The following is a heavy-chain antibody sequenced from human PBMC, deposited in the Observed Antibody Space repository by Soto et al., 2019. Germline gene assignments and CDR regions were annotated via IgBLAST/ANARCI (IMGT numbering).Heavy chain of an antibody. Sequence: QVQLVQSGAEVKKPGASVKVSCKTSGYTFAAYYIHWIRQAPGQGLEWMGWINPTSGGTVYAQNFQDRVTMTRDTSISTAYTQLRRLNSDDTAVYYCARDPDYGDYWGYVFDSWGQGTPVTVSS. V-gene: IGHV1-2*02. J-gene: IGHJ4*02. CDR2: INPTSGGT. D-gene: IGHD4-17*01. CDR1: GYTFAAYY. CDR3: ARDPDYGDYWGYVFDS.